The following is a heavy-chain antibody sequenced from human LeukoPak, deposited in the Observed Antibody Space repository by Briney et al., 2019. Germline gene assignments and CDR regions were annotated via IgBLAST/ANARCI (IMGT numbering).Heavy chain of an antibody. V-gene: IGHV3-23*01. J-gene: IGHJ4*02. Sequence: GGSLRLSCAASGFTFSSYAMSWVRQVPGKGLEWVAAISSSDPGTYYADSVKGRFTISRDNSKSTLYLQMNSLRAEDTAVYYCAKGPIPGFDYWGQGALVTVSS. CDR1: GFTFSSYA. CDR3: AKGPIPGFDY. CDR2: ISSSDPGT.